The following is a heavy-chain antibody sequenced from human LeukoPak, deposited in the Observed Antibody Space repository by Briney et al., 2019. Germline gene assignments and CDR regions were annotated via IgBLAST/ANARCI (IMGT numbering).Heavy chain of an antibody. J-gene: IGHJ5*01. CDR3: AQPIRRGLAVTAAWFDP. CDR2: INANSVAS. V-gene: IGHV3-23*01. D-gene: IGHD6-19*01. CDR1: GFAFSFSA. Sequence: GGSLRLSCAASGFAFSFSAMSWLRQPPGKGLEWVSTINANSVASSYAASVPGRFPIPRDNSTSTLYLHLNTLRVEATAVYYCAQPIRRGLAVTAAWFDPWGQGTPVVVSS.